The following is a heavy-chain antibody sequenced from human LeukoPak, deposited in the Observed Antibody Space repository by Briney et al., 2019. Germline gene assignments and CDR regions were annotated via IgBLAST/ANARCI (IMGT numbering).Heavy chain of an antibody. Sequence: SETLSLTCTVSGGSISSYYWSWIRQPPGKGLEWIGYIYYSGSTNYNPSLKSRVTISVDTSKNQFSLKVSSVTAADTAVYYCARDLVDSSGWYGWFDPWGQGTLVTVSS. D-gene: IGHD6-19*01. CDR1: GGSISSYY. CDR3: ARDLVDSSGWYGWFDP. CDR2: IYYSGST. V-gene: IGHV4-59*01. J-gene: IGHJ5*02.